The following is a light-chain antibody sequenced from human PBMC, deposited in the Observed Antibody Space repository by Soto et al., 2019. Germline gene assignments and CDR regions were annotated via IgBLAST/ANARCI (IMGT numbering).Light chain of an antibody. CDR3: QHYNSYSEA. V-gene: IGKV1-5*03. Sequence: SPMTQSHSTLSGSVGDRVTITFRASQTISSWLAWYQQKPGKAPKLLIYRASTLKSGVPSRFSGSGSGTEFTLTISSLQPDDFATYYCQHYNSYSEAFAQGTKVDIK. CDR1: QTISSW. J-gene: IGKJ1*01. CDR2: RAS.